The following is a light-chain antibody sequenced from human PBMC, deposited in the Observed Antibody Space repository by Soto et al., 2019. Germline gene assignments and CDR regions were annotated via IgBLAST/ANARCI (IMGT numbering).Light chain of an antibody. J-gene: IGLJ3*02. V-gene: IGLV1-51*02. CDR1: DSNIGNDH. CDR3: GTWNSGLSAGV. CDR2: ENN. Sequence: QSVLTQPPSVSAAPGQKVTISCSGSDSNIGNDHVSWYQQFPGTAPKLLIYENNKRPSWIPDRFSGAKSGTSATMDITGPQTGDEAVYYCGTWNSGLSAGVIGGRNQLTVL.